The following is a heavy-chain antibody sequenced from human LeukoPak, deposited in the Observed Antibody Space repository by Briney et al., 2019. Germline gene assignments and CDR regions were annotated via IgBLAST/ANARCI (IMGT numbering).Heavy chain of an antibody. Sequence: SVKVSCKASGFTFTDYDLNWVRQAPGQGLEWMGGIIPVFAIANYAQKFQGRVTITADESTSTAYMELSSLRSEDTAVYYCARCGGGTTCPSYYYFYMDVWGKGTTVTISS. CDR1: GFTFTDYD. CDR3: ARCGGGTTCPSYYYFYMDV. V-gene: IGHV1-69*13. CDR2: IIPVFAIA. J-gene: IGHJ6*03. D-gene: IGHD2-15*01.